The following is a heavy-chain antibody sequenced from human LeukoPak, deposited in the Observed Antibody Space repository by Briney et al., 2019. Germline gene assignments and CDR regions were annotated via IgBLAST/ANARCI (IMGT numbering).Heavy chain of an antibody. V-gene: IGHV4-39*01. CDR3: ASTQQYCSSTSCYTDWFDP. D-gene: IGHD2-2*02. J-gene: IGHJ5*02. CDR2: IYYSGST. CDR1: GGSISSSSYY. Sequence: PSETLSLTCTVSGGSISSSSYYWGWIRQPPGKGLEWIGSIYYSGSTYYNPSLQSRVTISVDTSKNQFSLKLSSVTAADTAVYYCASTQQYCSSTSCYTDWFDPWGQGTLVTVSS.